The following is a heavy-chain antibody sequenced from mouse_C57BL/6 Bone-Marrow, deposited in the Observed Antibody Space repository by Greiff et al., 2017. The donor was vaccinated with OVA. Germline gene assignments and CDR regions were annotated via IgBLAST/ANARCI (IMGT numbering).Heavy chain of an antibody. D-gene: IGHD2-4*01. Sequence: DVKLQESGAELVRPGASVKLSCTASGFNIKDDYMHWVKQRPEQGLEWIGWIDPENGDTEYASKFQGKATITADTSSNTAYLQLSSLTSEDTAVYYCTTEGDYAWFAYWGQGTLVTVSA. CDR3: TTEGDYAWFAY. CDR1: GFNIKDDY. V-gene: IGHV14-4*01. J-gene: IGHJ3*01. CDR2: IDPENGDT.